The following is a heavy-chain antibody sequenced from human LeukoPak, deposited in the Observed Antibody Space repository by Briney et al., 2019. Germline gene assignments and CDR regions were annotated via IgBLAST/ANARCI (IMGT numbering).Heavy chain of an antibody. D-gene: IGHD3-3*01. CDR2: IYYSGST. CDR3: ARQMGILRFLEWLPIAFDY. V-gene: IGHV4-39*01. Sequence: SETLSLTCTVSGGSISSSSYYWGWIRQPPGKGLEWIGSIYYSGSTYYNPSLKSRVTISVDTSKNQFSLKLSPVTAADTAVYYCARQMGILRFLEWLPIAFDYWGQGTLVTVSS. J-gene: IGHJ4*02. CDR1: GGSISSSSYY.